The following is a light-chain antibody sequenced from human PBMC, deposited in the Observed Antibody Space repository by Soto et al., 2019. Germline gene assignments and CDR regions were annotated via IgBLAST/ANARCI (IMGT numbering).Light chain of an antibody. CDR2: GAS. Sequence: EIVMTQSPGTLSVSPGERATLSCRASQSVSSSYFAWYQQKPGQAPRLLIYGASSRATGIPDRFSGSGSGTHFTLTISRLEPEDFAVYYCQQYGSSSWTFGQGTKVDI. CDR1: QSVSSSY. J-gene: IGKJ1*01. V-gene: IGKV3-20*01. CDR3: QQYGSSSWT.